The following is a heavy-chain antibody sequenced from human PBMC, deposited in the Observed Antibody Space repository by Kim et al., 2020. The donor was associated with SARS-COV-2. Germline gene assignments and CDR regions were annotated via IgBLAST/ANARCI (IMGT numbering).Heavy chain of an antibody. Sequence: GGSLRLSCATSGFIFSDYYMTWIRQAPGEGLEWVSYISDISTYTNYADSVKGRFTISRDDAKKSVHLQMNSLRADDTAVYYCARVALVVRGVFDYWGQG. V-gene: IGHV3-11*05. CDR3: ARVALVVRGVFDY. D-gene: IGHD3-10*01. J-gene: IGHJ4*02. CDR1: GFIFSDYY. CDR2: ISDISTYT.